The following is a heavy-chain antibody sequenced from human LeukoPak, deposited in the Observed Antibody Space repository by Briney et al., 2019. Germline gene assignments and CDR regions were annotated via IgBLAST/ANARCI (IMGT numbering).Heavy chain of an antibody. CDR2: ISYDGSNK. CDR1: GFTFSNYA. CDR3: SKEGSGSYYYMDV. D-gene: IGHD1-26*01. J-gene: IGHJ6*03. V-gene: IGHV3-30-3*01. Sequence: GGSLRLSCAASGFTFSNYAMHWVRQAPGKGLAWVAVISYDGSNKYYADSVKGRFTISRDNSENTLYLQMNSLRAEDTAVYYCSKEGSGSYYYMDVWGKGTTVTVSS.